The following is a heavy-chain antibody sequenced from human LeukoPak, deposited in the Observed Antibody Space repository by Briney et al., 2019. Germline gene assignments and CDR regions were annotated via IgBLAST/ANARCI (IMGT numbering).Heavy chain of an antibody. Sequence: PSQCRSLTRTFSGRSITWDNYSWTWLSPPPGKGLGWIGSVYYSGSTYYNPSLKSRVTISRDTPKNQFSLKVNSVTAADTAVYYCARRTMNNFDYWGQGSLVTVSS. CDR2: VYYSGST. CDR1: GRSITWDNYS. V-gene: IGHV4-39*01. D-gene: IGHD1-1*01. J-gene: IGHJ4*02. CDR3: ARRTMNNFDY.